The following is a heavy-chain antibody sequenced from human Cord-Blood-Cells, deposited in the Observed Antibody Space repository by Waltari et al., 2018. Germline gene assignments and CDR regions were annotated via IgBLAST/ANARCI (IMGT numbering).Heavy chain of an antibody. J-gene: IGHJ3*02. Sequence: QVQLVQSGAEVKKPGASVKVSCKVSGYTLTELSMHWVRQALGKGLEWMGGFEPEDGETIYAQKFQGRVTMTEDTSTDTAYMELSSLRSEDTAVYYCATQLQVGATTFAFDIWGQGTMVTVSS. CDR1: GYTLTELS. V-gene: IGHV1-24*01. D-gene: IGHD1-26*01. CDR3: ATQLQVGATTFAFDI. CDR2: FEPEDGET.